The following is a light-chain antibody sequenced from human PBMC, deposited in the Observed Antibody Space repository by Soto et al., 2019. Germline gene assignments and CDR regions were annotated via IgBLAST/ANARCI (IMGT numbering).Light chain of an antibody. V-gene: IGKV3-11*01. CDR3: QQRSNRPLT. CDR1: QSVSSY. CDR2: DAS. J-gene: IGKJ4*01. Sequence: EIVLTQSPATPSLSPGERATLSCRASQSVSSYLAWYQQKPGQAPRLLIYDASNRATGIAARFSGSGSGTDFTLTISSLEPEDFEVYYCQQRSNRPLTFGGGTKVYIK.